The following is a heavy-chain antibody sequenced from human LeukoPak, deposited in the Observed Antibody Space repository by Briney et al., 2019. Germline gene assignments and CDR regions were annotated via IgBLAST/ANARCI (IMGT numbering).Heavy chain of an antibody. V-gene: IGHV3-21*01. CDR3: AREVVVITTYDYYYGMDV. Sequence: GGSLRLSCAASGFTFSSYSMNWVRQAPGKGLEWVSSISSSSSYIYYADSVKGRFTISRDNAKNSLYLQMNSLRAEDTAVYYCAREVVVITTYDYYYGMDVWGQGTRSPSL. D-gene: IGHD3-22*01. CDR2: ISSSSSYI. CDR1: GFTFSSYS. J-gene: IGHJ6*02.